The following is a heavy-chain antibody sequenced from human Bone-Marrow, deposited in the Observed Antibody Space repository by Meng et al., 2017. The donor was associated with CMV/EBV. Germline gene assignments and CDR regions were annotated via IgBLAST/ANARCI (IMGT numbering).Heavy chain of an antibody. D-gene: IGHD4/OR15-4a*01. CDR2: LDDQRGT. J-gene: IGHJ1*01. CDR3: ARTTPAKTDYWT. CDR1: GFSVSSSW. V-gene: IGHV3-74*01. Sequence: LSCAASGFSVSSSWMKWVRQVPGKGPVWLARLDDQRGTKYADFVEGRLTISRDDLMNTLYLQIHSLRVEDTAVYYCARTTPAKTDYWTWGQGTLVTVSS.